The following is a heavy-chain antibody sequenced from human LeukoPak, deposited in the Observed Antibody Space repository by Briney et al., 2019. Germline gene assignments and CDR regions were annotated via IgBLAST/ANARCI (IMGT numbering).Heavy chain of an antibody. V-gene: IGHV3-23*01. D-gene: IGHD3-10*01. CDR3: AKDWGRLRGVTTYYFDY. CDR2: ISGSGGST. Sequence: PGGSLRLSCAASGFTFSSFAMSWVRQAPGKGLEWWLDISGSGGSTYYADSVHSRFTISRDNSKNTLYLQMNSLRAEDTAVYYCAKDWGRLRGVTTYYFDYWGQGTLVTVSS. CDR1: GFTFSSFA. J-gene: IGHJ4*02.